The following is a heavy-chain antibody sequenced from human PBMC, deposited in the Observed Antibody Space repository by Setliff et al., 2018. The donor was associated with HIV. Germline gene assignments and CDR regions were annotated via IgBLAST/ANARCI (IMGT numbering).Heavy chain of an antibody. CDR1: GGSFSGHY. D-gene: IGHD3-22*01. Sequence: SETLSLTCAVYGGSFSGHYWSWIRQSPGKGLEWIGEINHSGSIKYNPSLKSRVTIFVDTSKNQFSLKVRSVTAADTAVYYCATRAIVVIPDYWGQGTLVTVSS. V-gene: IGHV4-34*01. J-gene: IGHJ4*02. CDR3: ATRAIVVIPDY. CDR2: INHSGSI.